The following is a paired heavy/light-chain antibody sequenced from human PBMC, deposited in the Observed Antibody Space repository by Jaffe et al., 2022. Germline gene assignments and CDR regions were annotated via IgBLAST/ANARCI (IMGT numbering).Heavy chain of an antibody. D-gene: IGHD3-16*02. V-gene: IGHV1-18*01. CDR2: ISAYNGNT. Sequence: QVQLVQSGAEVKKPGASVKVSCKASGYTFTSYGISWVRQAPGQGLEWMGWISAYNGNTNYAQKLQGRVTMTTDTSTSTAYMELRSLRSDDTAVYYCARDVVDHYDYIWGSYRFVYFDYWGQGTLVTVSS. CDR3: ARDVVDHYDYIWGSYRFVYFDY. CDR1: GYTFTSYG. J-gene: IGHJ4*02.
Light chain of an antibody. Sequence: EIVLTQSPATLSLSPGERATLSCRASQSVSSYLAWYQQKPGQAPRLLIYDASNRATGIPARFSGSGSGTDFTLTISSLEPEDFAVYYCQQRSNWLSLTFGGGTKVEIK. V-gene: IGKV3-11*01. CDR1: QSVSSY. J-gene: IGKJ4*01. CDR3: QQRSNWLSLT. CDR2: DAS.